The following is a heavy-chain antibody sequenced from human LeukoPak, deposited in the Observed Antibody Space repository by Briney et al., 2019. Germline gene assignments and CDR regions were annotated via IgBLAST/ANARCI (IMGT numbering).Heavy chain of an antibody. D-gene: IGHD6-19*01. CDR2: INPNSGGT. Sequence: GASVKVSCKASGYAFTGYYMHWVRQAPGQGLEWMGWINPNSGGTNYAQKFQGRVTMTRDTSISTAYMELSRLRSDDTAVYYCARDPMAGEAVAGTSMNYWGQGTLVTVSS. J-gene: IGHJ4*02. CDR1: GYAFTGYY. V-gene: IGHV1-2*02. CDR3: ARDPMAGEAVAGTSMNY.